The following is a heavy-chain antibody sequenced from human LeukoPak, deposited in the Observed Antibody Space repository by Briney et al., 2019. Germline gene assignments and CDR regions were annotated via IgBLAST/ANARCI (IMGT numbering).Heavy chain of an antibody. CDR2: IHYSGST. V-gene: IGHV4-59*01. Sequence: PETLSLTCTVSGGSISTYYWSWIRQPPGKRLEWIGYIHYSGSTNYNPSLTSRVAISLDTSKNQFSLKLTSVTAADTAVYYCARDRYFSEWGQGTLVTVSS. J-gene: IGHJ4*02. D-gene: IGHD2/OR15-2a*01. CDR3: ARDRYFSE. CDR1: GGSISTYY.